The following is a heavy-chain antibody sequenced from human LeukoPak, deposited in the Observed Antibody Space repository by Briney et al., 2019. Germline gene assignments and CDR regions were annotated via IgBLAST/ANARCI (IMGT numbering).Heavy chain of an antibody. CDR2: INPNSGGT. V-gene: IGHV1-2*02. Sequence: ASVKVSCKASRYTFTSYGISWVRQAPGQGLEWMGWINPNSGGTNYAQKFQGRVTMTRDTSISTAYMELSRLRSDDTAVYYCARDGALIVVVPAANFDYWGQGTLVTVSS. D-gene: IGHD2-2*01. J-gene: IGHJ4*02. CDR1: RYTFTSYG. CDR3: ARDGALIVVVPAANFDY.